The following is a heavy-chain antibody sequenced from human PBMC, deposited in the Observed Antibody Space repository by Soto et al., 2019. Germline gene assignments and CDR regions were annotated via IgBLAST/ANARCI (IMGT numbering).Heavy chain of an antibody. J-gene: IGHJ4*02. V-gene: IGHV3-23*01. D-gene: IGHD2-2*01. Sequence: EVQLLESGGGLVQPGGSLRLSCAASGFTFSSYAMSWVRQAPGKGLEWVSAISGSGGSTYYADSVKGRFTISRDNSKSTLYLQMNSLRAEDRAVYYCAKDGIVLVPAAHSRWGQGTLVTVSS. CDR3: AKDGIVLVPAAHSR. CDR2: ISGSGGST. CDR1: GFTFSSYA.